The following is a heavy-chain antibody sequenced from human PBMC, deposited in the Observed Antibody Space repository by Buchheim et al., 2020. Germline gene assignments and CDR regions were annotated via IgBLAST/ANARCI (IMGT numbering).Heavy chain of an antibody. CDR2: ISGSGGST. J-gene: IGHJ6*02. D-gene: IGHD6-13*01. V-gene: IGHV3-23*01. CDR3: AKDRRSSSGRFRDGMDV. Sequence: EVQLLESGGGLVQPGGSLRLSCAASGFTFSSYAMSWVRQAPGKGLEWVSAISGSGGSTYYADSVKGRFTISRDNSRNTLYLQMNSLRAEDTAVYYCAKDRRSSSGRFRDGMDVWGQGTT. CDR1: GFTFSSYA.